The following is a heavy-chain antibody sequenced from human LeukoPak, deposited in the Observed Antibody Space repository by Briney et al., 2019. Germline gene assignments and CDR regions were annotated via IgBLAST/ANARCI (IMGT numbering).Heavy chain of an antibody. D-gene: IGHD7-27*01. J-gene: IGHJ4*02. CDR3: ARDLNWETY. CDR2: IKTDGSLT. CDR1: GFTFSSYW. Sequence: GGSLRLSCVASGFTFSSYWMTWVRQAPGKGLEWVDNIKTDGSLTYYVDSVKGRFTISRDNAKNSLYLQMNSLRAEDTAVYYCARDLNWETYWGQGTLVSVSS. V-gene: IGHV3-7*01.